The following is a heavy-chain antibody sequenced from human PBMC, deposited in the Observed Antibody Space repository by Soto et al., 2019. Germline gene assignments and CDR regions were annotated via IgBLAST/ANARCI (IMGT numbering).Heavy chain of an antibody. V-gene: IGHV4-61*01. D-gene: IGHD3-22*01. CDR1: GGSVSSGSYY. CDR2: IYYSGST. CDR3: ARTPKVVVITAFDY. J-gene: IGHJ4*02. Sequence: QVQLQESGPGLVKPSETLSLTCTVSGGSVSSGSYYWSWIRQPPGKGLEWIGYIYYSGSTNYNPSLTSRVTISVDTSKNQFSLKLSSVTAADTAVYYCARTPKVVVITAFDYWGQGTLVTVSS.